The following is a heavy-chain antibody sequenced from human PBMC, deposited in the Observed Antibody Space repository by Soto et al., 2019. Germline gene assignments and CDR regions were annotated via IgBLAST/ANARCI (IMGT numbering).Heavy chain of an antibody. CDR2: INPSGGST. V-gene: IGHV1-46*03. CDR3: AGGIAVAGGIFDY. CDR1: GYTFTTYY. Sequence: QVQLVQSGAEVKKPGASVKVSCKASGYTFTTYYMHWVRQAPGQGLEWMGIINPSGGSTSYAQKFQGRATMTRDTSTSKVYLELSSLRSEDTAVYDCAGGIAVAGGIFDYWGEGTLVTVSS. D-gene: IGHD6-19*01. J-gene: IGHJ4*02.